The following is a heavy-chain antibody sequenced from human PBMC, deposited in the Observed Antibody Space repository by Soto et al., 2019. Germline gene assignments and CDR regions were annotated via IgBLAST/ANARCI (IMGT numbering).Heavy chain of an antibody. Sequence: GGSLRLSCAASGFTFRNYDLHWVRQAPGKGLEWVSFLSGSGGGTYYADSVKGRFTISRDNSKNTLYLQMNSLRAEDTAGYYCARVRSYYGSGSYWSYYYGMDVWGQGTTVTVSS. CDR3: ARVRSYYGSGSYWSYYYGMDV. V-gene: IGHV3-23*01. J-gene: IGHJ6*02. CDR1: GFTFRNYD. D-gene: IGHD3-10*01. CDR2: LSGSGGGT.